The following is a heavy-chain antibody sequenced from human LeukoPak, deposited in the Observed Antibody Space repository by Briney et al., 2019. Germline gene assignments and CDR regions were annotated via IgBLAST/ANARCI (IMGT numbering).Heavy chain of an antibody. CDR2: IYPGDSDT. CDR3: ARPVITVLRGVFIGDTFDI. J-gene: IGHJ3*02. V-gene: IGHV5-51*01. D-gene: IGHD3-10*01. CDR1: GYSFTSYW. Sequence: GESLKISCKGSGYSFTSYWIGWVRQMPGKGLEWMGIIYPGDSDTRYSPSFQGQVTISADKSISTAYLQWSSLKASDTAMYYCARPVITVLRGVFIGDTFDIWGQGTMVTVSS.